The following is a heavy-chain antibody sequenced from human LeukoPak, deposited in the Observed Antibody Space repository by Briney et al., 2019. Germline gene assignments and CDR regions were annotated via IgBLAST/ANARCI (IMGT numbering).Heavy chain of an antibody. Sequence: ASVTVSCKASGYTFTGYYMHWVRQAPGQGLEWMGWINPNSGGTNYAQKLQGRVTMTRDTSISTAYMELSRLRSDDTAVYYCARGGWFVDNAEADAFDIWGQGTMVTVSS. D-gene: IGHD3-10*01. CDR2: INPNSGGT. CDR3: ARGGWFVDNAEADAFDI. CDR1: GYTFTGYY. V-gene: IGHV1-2*02. J-gene: IGHJ3*02.